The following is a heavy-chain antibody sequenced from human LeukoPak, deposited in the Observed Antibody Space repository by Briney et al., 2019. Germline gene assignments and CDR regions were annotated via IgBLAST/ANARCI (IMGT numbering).Heavy chain of an antibody. CDR2: ISSSSSTI. Sequence: PGGPLRLSCAASGFTFSSYSMNWVRQAPGKGLEWVSYISSSSSTIYYADSVKGRFTISRDNAKNSLYLQMNSLRDEDTAVYYCATVTGYSYGHDEQNYWGQGTLVTVSS. CDR1: GFTFSSYS. CDR3: ATVTGYSYGHDEQNY. V-gene: IGHV3-48*02. D-gene: IGHD5-18*01. J-gene: IGHJ4*02.